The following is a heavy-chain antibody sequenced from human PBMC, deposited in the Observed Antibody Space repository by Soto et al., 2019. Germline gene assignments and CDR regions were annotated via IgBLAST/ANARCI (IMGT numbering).Heavy chain of an antibody. D-gene: IGHD3-10*01. CDR3: TLYGWGKTVFDY. CDR1: GFTFGDYA. Sequence: GGSLRLSCTASGFTFGDYAMSWFRQAPGKGLEWVGFIRSKAYGGTTEYAASVKGRFTISRDDSKSIAYLQMNSLKTEDTAVYYCTLYGWGKTVFDYWGQGTLVAVSS. V-gene: IGHV3-49*03. J-gene: IGHJ4*02. CDR2: IRSKAYGGTT.